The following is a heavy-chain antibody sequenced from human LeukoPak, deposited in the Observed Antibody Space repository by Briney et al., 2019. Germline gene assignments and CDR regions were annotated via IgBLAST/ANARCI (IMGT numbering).Heavy chain of an antibody. Sequence: SETLSLTCAVYGGSFSGYYWSWIRQPPGKGLEWIGEINHSGSTNYNPSLKSRVTTSVDTSKNQFSLKLSSVTAADTAVYYCARAGAVWFDPWGQGTLVTVSS. CDR2: INHSGST. CDR1: GGSFSGYY. V-gene: IGHV4-34*01. D-gene: IGHD1-14*01. J-gene: IGHJ5*02. CDR3: ARAGAVWFDP.